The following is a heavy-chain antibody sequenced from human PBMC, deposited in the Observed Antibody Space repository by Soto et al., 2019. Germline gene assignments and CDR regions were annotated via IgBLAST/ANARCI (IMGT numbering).Heavy chain of an antibody. CDR1: GFTFSSYA. CDR3: ARVKEYYDFWSGYLDY. D-gene: IGHD3-3*01. Sequence: GWSLRLSCAASGFTFSSYAMPWVRQAPGKGLERVAVISYDGSNKYYADSVKGRFTISRDNSKNTLYLQMNSLRAEDTAVYYCARVKEYYDFWSGYLDYWGQGT. V-gene: IGHV3-30-3*01. J-gene: IGHJ4*02. CDR2: ISYDGSNK.